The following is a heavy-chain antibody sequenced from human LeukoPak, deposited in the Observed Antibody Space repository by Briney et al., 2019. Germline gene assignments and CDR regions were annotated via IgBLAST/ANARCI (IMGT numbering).Heavy chain of an antibody. CDR1: GFTFSSYA. D-gene: IGHD6-19*01. V-gene: IGHV3-23*01. CDR3: VKDFRMAIRSLWYSSGWYSFDY. J-gene: IGHJ4*02. CDR2: ISGSGGST. Sequence: HTGGSLRLSCAASGFTFSSYAMSWVRQAPGKGLEWVSAISGSGGSTYYADSVKGRFTISRDNSKNTLYLQMNSLRAEDTAVYYCVKDFRMAIRSLWYSSGWYSFDYWGQGTLVTVSS.